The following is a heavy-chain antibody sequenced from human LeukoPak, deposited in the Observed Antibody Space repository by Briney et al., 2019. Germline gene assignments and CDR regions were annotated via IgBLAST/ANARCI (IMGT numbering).Heavy chain of an antibody. D-gene: IGHD6-19*01. V-gene: IGHV1-2*02. J-gene: IGHJ4*02. Sequence: GASVKVSCKGSGYTFTSYYMHWVRQAPRQGLEWMGCINSHSGGTNYAQKFQGRVTMTSDTSISTAYLEVIRLTSDDTAIYFCAREMSVAGTMIDYWGQGTLVTVSS. CDR3: AREMSVAGTMIDY. CDR2: INSHSGGT. CDR1: GYTFTSYY.